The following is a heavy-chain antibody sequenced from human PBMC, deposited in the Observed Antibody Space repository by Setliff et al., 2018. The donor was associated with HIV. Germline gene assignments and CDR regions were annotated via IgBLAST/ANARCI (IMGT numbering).Heavy chain of an antibody. J-gene: IGHJ4*02. CDR1: GGSISSYY. CDR2: IYYSGSA. CDR3: AQLGMVDDY. D-gene: IGHD1-1*01. Sequence: ETLSLTCTVSGGSISSYYWSWIRQPPGKGLEWIGYIYYSGSASYNPSLKSRVTISVDTSKNHFSLKLRSVTAADTAVYYCAQLGMVDDYWGQGTLVTVSS. V-gene: IGHV4-59*01.